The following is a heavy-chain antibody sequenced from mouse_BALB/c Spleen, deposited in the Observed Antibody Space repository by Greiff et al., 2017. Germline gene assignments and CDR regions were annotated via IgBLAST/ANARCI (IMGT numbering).Heavy chain of an antibody. CDR1: GFTFSDYY. V-gene: IGHV5-4*02. J-gene: IGHJ4*01. D-gene: IGHD2-1*01. CDR3: ARDRGNGNYGLYAMDY. Sequence: EVKLQESGGGLVKPGGSLKLSCAASGFTFSDYYMYWVRQTPEKRLEWVATISDGGSYTYYPDSVKGRFTISRDNAKNNLYLQMSSLKSEDTAMYYCARDRGNGNYGLYAMDYWGQGTSVTVSS. CDR2: ISDGGSYT.